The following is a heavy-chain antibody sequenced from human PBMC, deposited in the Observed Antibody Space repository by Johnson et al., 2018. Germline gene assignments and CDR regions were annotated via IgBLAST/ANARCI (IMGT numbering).Heavy chain of an antibody. D-gene: IGHD2-15*01. CDR3: ARDLLEGLGPVTDYYYYYGRDL. Sequence: VQLVETGAEVKKPGASVKISCKASGYNFTNYYLQWVRQAPGQGLQWMGIINPSAGRTTYAQRFQGRVTMTRDTFTSTVYMELSSLTSDDTAVYYWARDLLEGLGPVTDYYYYYGRDLWGQGTTVTVSS. V-gene: IGHV1-46*01. CDR2: INPSAGRT. J-gene: IGHJ6*02. CDR1: GYNFTNYY.